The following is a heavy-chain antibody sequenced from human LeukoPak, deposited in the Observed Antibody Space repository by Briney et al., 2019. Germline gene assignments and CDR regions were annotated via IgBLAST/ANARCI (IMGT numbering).Heavy chain of an antibody. J-gene: IGHJ4*02. CDR2: ITGSSSST. CDR3: AKGSLHCSSTSCPNDY. Sequence: GGSLRLSCAASGFTFSSYAMSWVRQAPGKGLEWVSAITGSSSSTYYADSVKGRFTISRDNSKNTLYLQMSSLRAEDTAVYYCAKGSLHCSSTSCPNDYWGQGTLVTVSS. CDR1: GFTFSSYA. D-gene: IGHD2-2*01. V-gene: IGHV3-23*01.